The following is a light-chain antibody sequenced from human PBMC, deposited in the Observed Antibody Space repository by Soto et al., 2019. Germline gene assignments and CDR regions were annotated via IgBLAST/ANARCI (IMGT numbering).Light chain of an antibody. CDR1: QSVSSW. V-gene: IGKV1-5*01. CDR2: DAS. Sequence: DIQLTQSPSTLSASVGDSVTITCRASQSVSSWLAWYQQKPGRAPRLLIYDASKLEAGVPSRFSGSGSETELSLTISHLQPDDFATYFWQQYNSFPTFGQGTRVEIK. CDR3: QQYNSFPT. J-gene: IGKJ1*01.